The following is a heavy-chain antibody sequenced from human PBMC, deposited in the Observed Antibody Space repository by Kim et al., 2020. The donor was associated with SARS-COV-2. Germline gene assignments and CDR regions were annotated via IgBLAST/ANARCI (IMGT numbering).Heavy chain of an antibody. CDR2: ISAYNGNT. CDR3: ARVGAGPSYYDFWSGYYVY. Sequence: ASVKVSCKASGYTFTSYGISWVRRAPGQGLEWMGWISAYNGNTNYAQKLQGRVTMTTDTSTSTAYMELRSLRSDDTAVYYCARVGAGPSYYDFWSGYYVYWGQGTLVTVSS. J-gene: IGHJ4*02. CDR1: GYTFTSYG. V-gene: IGHV1-18*01. D-gene: IGHD3-3*01.